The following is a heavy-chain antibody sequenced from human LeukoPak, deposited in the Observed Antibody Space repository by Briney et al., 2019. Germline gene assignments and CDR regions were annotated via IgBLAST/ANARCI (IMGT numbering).Heavy chain of an antibody. V-gene: IGHV1-8*01. CDR2: TNPNSGNT. Sequence: ASVKVSCKASGYIFTSYDINWVRQATGQGLEWMGWTNPNSGNTGYAQKFQGRVTMTRNTSISTAYMELSSLRSEDTAVYYCARAWVAAAGTSPLFAWGQGTLVTVSS. D-gene: IGHD6-13*01. J-gene: IGHJ5*02. CDR1: GYIFTSYD. CDR3: ARAWVAAAGTSPLFA.